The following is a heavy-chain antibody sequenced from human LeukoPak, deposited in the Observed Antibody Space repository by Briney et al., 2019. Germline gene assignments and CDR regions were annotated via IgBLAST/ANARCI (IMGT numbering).Heavy chain of an antibody. Sequence: GGSLRLSCAASGFTFSTYTMSWVRQAPGKGLEWVSSISGSTKYIYYADSLKGRFTISRDNAKNSLYLEMNSLRAEDTAVYYCARDRASSWPFDYWGQGTLVTVSS. CDR3: ARDRASSWPFDY. CDR2: ISGSTKYI. CDR1: GFTFSTYT. D-gene: IGHD6-13*01. V-gene: IGHV3-21*01. J-gene: IGHJ4*02.